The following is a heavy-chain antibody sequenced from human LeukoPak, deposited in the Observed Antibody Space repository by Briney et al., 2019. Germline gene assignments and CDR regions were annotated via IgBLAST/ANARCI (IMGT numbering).Heavy chain of an antibody. D-gene: IGHD3-10*01. CDR3: ATTPSGSGSYLTYYFDY. Sequence: ASVKVSCKVSGYTLTELSMHWVRQAPGKGREWMGGFDPEDGETIYAQKFQGRVTMTEDTSTDTAYMELSSLRSEDTAVYYCATTPSGSGSYLTYYFDYWGQGTLVTVSS. J-gene: IGHJ4*02. CDR2: FDPEDGET. CDR1: GYTLTELS. V-gene: IGHV1-24*01.